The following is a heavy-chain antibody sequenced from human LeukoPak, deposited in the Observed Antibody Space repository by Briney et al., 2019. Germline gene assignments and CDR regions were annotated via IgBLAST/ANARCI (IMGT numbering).Heavy chain of an antibody. CDR1: GGSISSSSYY. Sequence: SETLSLTCTVSGGSISSSSYYWGWIRQPPGKGLEWIGSIYYSGSTYYNPSLKSRFTISVDTSENQFSLKLSSVTAADTAVYYCARGWLYCSSTSCYLLWSGFDPWGQGTLVTVSS. J-gene: IGHJ5*02. CDR3: ARGWLYCSSTSCYLLWSGFDP. CDR2: IYYSGST. D-gene: IGHD2-2*01. V-gene: IGHV4-39*01.